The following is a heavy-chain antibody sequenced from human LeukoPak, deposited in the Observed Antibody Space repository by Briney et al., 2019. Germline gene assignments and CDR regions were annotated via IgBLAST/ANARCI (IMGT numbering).Heavy chain of an antibody. Sequence: GGSLRLSCAASGFTFSSYAMRWVRQAAGKGLEWVSAISGSGGSTYYADSVKGRFTISRDNAENTLYLQMNSLRPEDTAVYYCASEAGRLRWVDYWGQGTLVTVSS. CDR2: ISGSGGST. CDR3: ASEAGRLRWVDY. CDR1: GFTFSSYA. J-gene: IGHJ4*02. V-gene: IGHV3-23*01. D-gene: IGHD5-12*01.